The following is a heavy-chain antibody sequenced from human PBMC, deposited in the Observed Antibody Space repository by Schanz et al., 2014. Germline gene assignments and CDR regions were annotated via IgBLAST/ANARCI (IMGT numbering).Heavy chain of an antibody. J-gene: IGHJ4*02. D-gene: IGHD4-17*01. CDR1: GGTFNSYT. Sequence: QVPLVQSGAEVKKPGSSMKVSCKASGGTFNSYTINWVRQAPGQGLEWMGRIIAILGIANYAQKFQGRVTITADRSTSTAYMELSSLRSEDTAVYYCARGYGDSPTDFWGQGTLVTVSS. V-gene: IGHV1-69*02. CDR2: IIAILGIA. CDR3: ARGYGDSPTDF.